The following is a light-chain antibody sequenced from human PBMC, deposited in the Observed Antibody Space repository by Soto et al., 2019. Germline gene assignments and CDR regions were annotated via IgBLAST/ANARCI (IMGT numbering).Light chain of an antibody. V-gene: IGLV1-51*01. CDR1: SSNIGGNS. J-gene: IGLJ1*01. CDR2: DDN. CDR3: GSWDSSLSAYV. Sequence: QSVLTQPPSVSAGPGQKVTISGSGSSSNIGGNSVSWYQQLPGTAPKLLIYDDNKRPSGIPDRFSGSKSGTSATLGITGFQTGDEADYYCGSWDSSLSAYVFGTGTKV.